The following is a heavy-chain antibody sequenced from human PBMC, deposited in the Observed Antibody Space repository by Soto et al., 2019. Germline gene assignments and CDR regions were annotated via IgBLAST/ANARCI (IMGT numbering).Heavy chain of an antibody. CDR3: VVDPDYDPDYYYGMDV. V-gene: IGHV1-18*01. Sequence: GASVKVSCQASGYTFSSYGISWVRQAPGQGLEWMGWISAYNGNTNYAQKLQGRVTMTTDTSTSTAYMELRSLRSDDTAVYYCVVDPDYDPDYYYGMDVWGQGTTVTVSS. CDR1: GYTFSSYG. D-gene: IGHD4-17*01. CDR2: ISAYNGNT. J-gene: IGHJ6*02.